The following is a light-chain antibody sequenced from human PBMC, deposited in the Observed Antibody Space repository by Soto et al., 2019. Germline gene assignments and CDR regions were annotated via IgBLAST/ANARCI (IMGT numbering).Light chain of an antibody. CDR1: QSRTTRN. CDR3: QYYGNSRIT. CDR2: AAS. J-gene: IGKJ5*01. V-gene: IGKV3-20*01. Sequence: EMVLTQSPGTLSLSPGERATLSCRASQSRTTRNLAWYQHIPGQAPRLLIYAASSGATGIPDRFSGSGSGTDFTLSINRLEPEDFVVYYCQYYGNSRITFGQATRLGI.